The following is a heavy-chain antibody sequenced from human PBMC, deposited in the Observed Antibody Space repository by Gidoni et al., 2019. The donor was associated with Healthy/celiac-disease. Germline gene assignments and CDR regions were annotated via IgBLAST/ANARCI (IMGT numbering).Heavy chain of an antibody. V-gene: IGHV3-21*01. CDR3: ASADFHSSYGSGSYLGY. CDR1: GFPFSSYS. CDR2: ISSSSSYI. D-gene: IGHD3-10*01. Sequence: EVQLVESGGGLVKPGGSLRLSCAASGFPFSSYSMNWVRQAPGKGLEWVSSISSSSSYIYYADSVKGRFTISRDNAKNSLYLQMNSLRAEDTAVYYCASADFHSSYGSGSYLGYWGQGTLVTVSS. J-gene: IGHJ4*02.